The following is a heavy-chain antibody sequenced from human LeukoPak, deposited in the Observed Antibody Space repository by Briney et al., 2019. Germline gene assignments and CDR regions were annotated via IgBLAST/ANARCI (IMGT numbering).Heavy chain of an antibody. CDR1: GFTFSSYA. J-gene: IGHJ3*02. Sequence: PGGSLRLSCAASGFTFSSYAMHWVRQAPGKGLEWVAVISYDGSNEYYADSVKGRFTISRDNSKNTLYLQMNSLRAEDTAVYACARDEAGGGAFDIWGQGTMVTVSS. CDR2: ISYDGSNE. V-gene: IGHV3-30-3*01. D-gene: IGHD1-14*01. CDR3: ARDEAGGGAFDI.